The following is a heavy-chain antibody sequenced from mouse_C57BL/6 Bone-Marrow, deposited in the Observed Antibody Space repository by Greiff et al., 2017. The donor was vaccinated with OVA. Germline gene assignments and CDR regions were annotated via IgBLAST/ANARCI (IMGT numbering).Heavy chain of an antibody. V-gene: IGHV5-4*01. CDR3: ARDPLGPFAY. D-gene: IGHD4-1*01. CDR2: ISDGGSYT. Sequence: EVKLMESGGGLVKPGGSLKLSCAASGFTFSSYAMSWVRQTPEKRLEWVATISDGGSYTYYPDNVKGRFTISRDNAKNNLYLQMSHLKSEDTAMYYCARDPLGPFAYWGQGTLVTVSA. CDR1: GFTFSSYA. J-gene: IGHJ3*01.